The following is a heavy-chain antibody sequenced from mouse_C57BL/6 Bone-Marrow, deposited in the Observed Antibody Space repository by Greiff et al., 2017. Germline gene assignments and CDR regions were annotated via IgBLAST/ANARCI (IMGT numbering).Heavy chain of an antibody. CDR3: ARERLSGYFDV. Sequence: VKLQQPGAELVMPGASVKLSCKASGYTFTSYWMHWVKQRPGQGLEWIGEIDPSDSYTNYNQKFKGKSTLTGDKSSSTAYMRLSSLTSEDSAVYYSARERLSGYFDVWGTGTTVTVSS. CDR1: GYTFTSYW. CDR2: IDPSDSYT. J-gene: IGHJ1*03. D-gene: IGHD2-2*01. V-gene: IGHV1-69*01.